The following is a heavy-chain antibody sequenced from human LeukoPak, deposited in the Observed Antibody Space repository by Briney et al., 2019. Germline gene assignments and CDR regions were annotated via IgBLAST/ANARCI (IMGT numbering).Heavy chain of an antibody. J-gene: IGHJ3*01. CDR2: IMYDGSIK. CDR1: GFNFSKYG. CDR3: AANYLENTGYDDGFDL. D-gene: IGHD3-9*01. V-gene: IGHV3-30*02. Sequence: GGSLRLSCAASGFNFSKYGMHWVRQAPGKGLEWVGFIMYDGSIKKYGASVKGRFTISRDTSNKAVYVQMSSLRPQDTAVYYCAANYLENTGYDDGFDLWGQGTMVIVSS.